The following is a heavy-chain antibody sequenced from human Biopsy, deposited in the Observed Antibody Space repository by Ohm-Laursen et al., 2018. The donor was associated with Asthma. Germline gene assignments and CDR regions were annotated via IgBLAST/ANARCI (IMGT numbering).Heavy chain of an antibody. CDR1: GFPIRNFG. CDR3: VRWRSGYPDHYSDF. V-gene: IGHV3-30*03. Sequence: SLRLSCAAPGFPIRNFGMHWVRQAPGKGLEWVALISSDVREWYADSVKGRFTISRDNSKNTLDLQMNSLRGDDTAVYYCVRWRSGYPDHYSDFWGLGTLVTVSS. J-gene: IGHJ4*02. D-gene: IGHD2-21*01. CDR2: ISSDVRE.